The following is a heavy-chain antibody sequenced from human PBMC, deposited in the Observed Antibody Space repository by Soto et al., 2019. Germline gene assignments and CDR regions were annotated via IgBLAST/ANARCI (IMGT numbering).Heavy chain of an antibody. V-gene: IGHV1-69*06. J-gene: IGHJ6*02. D-gene: IGHD3-3*01. CDR2: IIPIFGTA. Sequence: GASVKVSCKASGGTFSSYAISWVRQAPGQGLEWMGGIIPIFGTANYAQKFQGRVTITADKSTSTAYMELSSLRSEDTAVYYCARVGIQEMTIFGVVPQYYYYYYGMDVWGQGTTVTVSS. CDR1: GGTFSSYA. CDR3: ARVGIQEMTIFGVVPQYYYYYYGMDV.